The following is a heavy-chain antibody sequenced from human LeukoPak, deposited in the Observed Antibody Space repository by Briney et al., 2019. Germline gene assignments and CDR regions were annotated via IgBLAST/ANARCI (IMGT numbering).Heavy chain of an antibody. CDR2: INPNSGGT. Sequence: ASVKVSCKASGYTFTGYYMHWVRQAPGQGLEWMGWINPNSGGTNYAQKFQGRVTMTRDTSISTAYMELSRLRSDDTAVYYCARDDGVVRGVNPYWGQGTLVTVSS. CDR1: GYTFTGYY. D-gene: IGHD3-10*01. J-gene: IGHJ4*02. V-gene: IGHV1-2*02. CDR3: ARDDGVVRGVNPY.